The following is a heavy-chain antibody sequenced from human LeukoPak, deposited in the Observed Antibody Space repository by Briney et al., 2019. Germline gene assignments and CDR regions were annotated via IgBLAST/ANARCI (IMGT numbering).Heavy chain of an antibody. D-gene: IGHD2-21*02. Sequence: GGSLRLSCAASGFTFSTYAMFWVRQAPGKGLEWVAAISGRGDNTYYADPVKGRFSISRDNSKNTLYLQMNSLRAGDTAVYYCALSSCGGDCYSGVDYWGQGSLVTVSS. CDR1: GFTFSTYA. J-gene: IGHJ4*02. V-gene: IGHV3-23*01. CDR2: ISGRGDNT. CDR3: ALSSCGGDCYSGVDY.